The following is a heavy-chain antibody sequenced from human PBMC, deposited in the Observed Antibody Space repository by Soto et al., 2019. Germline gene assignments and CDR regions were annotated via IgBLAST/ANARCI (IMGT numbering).Heavy chain of an antibody. CDR3: ARAFYYYDFWSGDRIDAFDI. CDR2: IIPILGIA. V-gene: IGHV1-69*02. D-gene: IGHD3-3*01. Sequence: SVKVSCKASGGTFSSYTISWVRQAPGQGLEWMGRIIPILGIANYAQKFQGRVTITADKSTSTAYMELSSLRSEDTAVYYCARAFYYYDFWSGDRIDAFDIWGQGTMVTVSS. J-gene: IGHJ3*02. CDR1: GGTFSSYT.